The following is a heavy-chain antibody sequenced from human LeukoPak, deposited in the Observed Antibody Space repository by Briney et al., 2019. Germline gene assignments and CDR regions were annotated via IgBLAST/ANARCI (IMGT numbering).Heavy chain of an antibody. D-gene: IGHD6-19*01. V-gene: IGHV3-64D*06. J-gene: IGHJ5*02. Sequence: GGSLRLSCSASGFTFSSYAMHWVRQAPGKGLEYVSAISSNGGSTYYADSVKGRFTTSRDNSKNTLYLQMSSLKTEDTAVYYCVSSSGWYGRWGQGTLVTVSS. CDR1: GFTFSSYA. CDR2: ISSNGGST. CDR3: VSSSGWYGR.